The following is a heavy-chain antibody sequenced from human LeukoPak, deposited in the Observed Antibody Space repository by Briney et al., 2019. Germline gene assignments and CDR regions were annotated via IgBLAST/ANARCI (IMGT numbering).Heavy chain of an antibody. D-gene: IGHD6-19*01. CDR3: ASVYSSGWYAWD. V-gene: IGHV3-21*01. Sequence: GGSLRLSCAASGFTFSSYSMNWVRQAPGKGLEWVSSISSSSSYIYYADSVKGRFTISRDNAKNSRYRQINRLRAEDTAVYYCASVYSSGWYAWDWGQGTLVTVSS. CDR1: GFTFSSYS. J-gene: IGHJ4*02. CDR2: ISSSSSYI.